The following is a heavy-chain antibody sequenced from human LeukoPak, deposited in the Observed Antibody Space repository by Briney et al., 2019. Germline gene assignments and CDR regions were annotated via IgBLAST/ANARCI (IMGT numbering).Heavy chain of an antibody. J-gene: IGHJ4*02. CDR2: INPSGGST. D-gene: IGHD3-10*01. Sequence: ASVKVSCKASGYTFTSYGISWVRQAPGQGLEWMGIINPSGGSTSYAQKFQGRVTMTRDTSTSTVYMELSSLRSEDTAVYYCARAPTNIWFGEFAFDYWGQGTLVTVSS. CDR1: GYTFTSYG. V-gene: IGHV1-46*01. CDR3: ARAPTNIWFGEFAFDY.